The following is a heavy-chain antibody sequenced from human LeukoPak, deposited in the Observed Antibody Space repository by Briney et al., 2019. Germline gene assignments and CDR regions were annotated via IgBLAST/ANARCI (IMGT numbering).Heavy chain of an antibody. CDR3: ARNSYYDNSGEGAFDI. CDR1: GASVSSIGYS. CDR2: IYQSGSA. J-gene: IGHJ3*02. V-gene: IGHV4-30-2*01. Sequence: SETLSLTCGVSGASVSSIGYSWSWVRQPPGRGLEWIGYIYQSGSASYNPSLQSRVTISIDKSKNQFSLNLNSVTAADTAVYYCARNSYYDNSGEGAFDIWGQGTMVTVSS. D-gene: IGHD3-22*01.